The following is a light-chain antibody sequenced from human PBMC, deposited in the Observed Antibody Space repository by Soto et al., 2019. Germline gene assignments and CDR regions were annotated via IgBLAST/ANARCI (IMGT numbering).Light chain of an antibody. J-gene: IGLJ1*01. CDR2: DVS. Sequence: QSALTQPASVSGSPGQSITISCTGTSSDVGGYNYVSWYQQHPGKAPKLMIYDVSNRPSGVSNRFSGSKSGNTASLTISGLQAEGEVDYYWGSSKSSRFYVFGTVTKVNVL. CDR1: SSDVGGYNY. CDR3: GSSKSSRFYV. V-gene: IGLV2-14*01.